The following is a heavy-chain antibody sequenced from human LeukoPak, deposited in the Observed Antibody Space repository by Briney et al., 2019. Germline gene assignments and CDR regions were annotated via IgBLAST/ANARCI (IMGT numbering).Heavy chain of an antibody. CDR2: IIPILGIA. CDR1: GGTFSSYA. V-gene: IGHV1-69*04. Sequence: ASVKVSCKASGGTFSSYAISWVRQAPGQGLEWMGRIIPILGIANYAQKFQGRVTITADKSTSTAYMELSSLRSEDTAVYYCARGCSSGWDEGWFDPWGQGTLVTVSS. CDR3: ARGCSSGWDEGWFDP. J-gene: IGHJ5*02. D-gene: IGHD6-19*01.